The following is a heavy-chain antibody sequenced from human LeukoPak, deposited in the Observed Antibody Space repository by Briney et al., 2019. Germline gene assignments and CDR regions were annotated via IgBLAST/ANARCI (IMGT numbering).Heavy chain of an antibody. CDR3: VRDIQWRFDP. CDR1: VYIFTTYG. Sequence: ASVSVSFKASVYIFTTYGISWVRQAPGQGREWMGWISTNKGNTNYAQRLQGRVTMTADTSTSTAYLELWSLRSDDTAIYYCVRDIQWRFDPWGQGTLVTVSS. J-gene: IGHJ5*02. D-gene: IGHD2-8*01. V-gene: IGHV1-18*01. CDR2: ISTNKGNT.